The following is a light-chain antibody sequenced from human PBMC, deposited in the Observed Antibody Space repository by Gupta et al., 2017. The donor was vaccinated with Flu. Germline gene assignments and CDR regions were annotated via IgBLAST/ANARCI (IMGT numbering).Light chain of an antibody. Sequence: QSALTQPPSASGSPGQSVTISCTGTSSDVGGYNYVSWYQQHPAKAPILMIYEVTKRPSGVPDRFSGSKSGNTASLTVSGLQAEDEADYYCSSYTGSNNLVVFGGGTKLTVL. V-gene: IGLV2-8*01. CDR2: EVT. CDR1: SSDVGGYNY. J-gene: IGLJ3*02. CDR3: SSYTGSNNLVV.